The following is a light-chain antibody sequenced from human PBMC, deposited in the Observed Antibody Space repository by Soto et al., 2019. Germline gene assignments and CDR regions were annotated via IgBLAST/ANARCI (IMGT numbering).Light chain of an antibody. CDR2: DTS. CDR3: LLSYSGAHV. CDR1: TGAVTSGHY. Sequence: QAVVTQEPSLTVSPGGTVSLTCGSRTGAVTSGHYPYWFQQKPGQAPRTPIYDTSNKHSWTPARFSGSLLGGKAALTLSGAQPEDEAEYYCLLSYSGAHVFGTWTKLTVL. V-gene: IGLV7-46*01. J-gene: IGLJ1*01.